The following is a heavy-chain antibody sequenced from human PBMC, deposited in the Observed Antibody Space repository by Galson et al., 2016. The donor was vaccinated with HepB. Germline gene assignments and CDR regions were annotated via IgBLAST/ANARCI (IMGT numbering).Heavy chain of an antibody. J-gene: IGHJ4*02. CDR1: GGSISSGGYY. CDR2: IYHSGST. V-gene: IGHV4-31*03. D-gene: IGHD3-10*01. Sequence: TLSLTCTVSGGSISSGGYYWSWIRQHPGKGLEWIGYIYHSGSTYYNPSLKSRVSISVDPSKNQFSLRLSSVTAADTAVYYCARDSSSGSGSFGYWGQGTLVTVSS. CDR3: ARDSSSGSGSFGY.